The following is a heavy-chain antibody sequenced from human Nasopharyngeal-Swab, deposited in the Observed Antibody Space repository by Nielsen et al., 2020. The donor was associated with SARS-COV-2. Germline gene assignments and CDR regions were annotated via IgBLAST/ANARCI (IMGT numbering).Heavy chain of an antibody. Sequence: GESLKISCATSGFTVSSNYMSWVRQAPGKGLEWVSVIYSGGSTYYADSVKGRFTISRDNSKNTLYLQMNSLRAEDTAVYYCARDIVGATPNFDYWGQGTLVTVSS. CDR2: IYSGGST. CDR3: ARDIVGATPNFDY. CDR1: GFTVSSNY. J-gene: IGHJ4*02. V-gene: IGHV3-53*01. D-gene: IGHD1-26*01.